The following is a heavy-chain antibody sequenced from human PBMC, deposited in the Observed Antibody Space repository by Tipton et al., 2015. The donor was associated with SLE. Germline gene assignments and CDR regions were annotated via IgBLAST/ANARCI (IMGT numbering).Heavy chain of an antibody. J-gene: IGHJ4*02. Sequence: SLRLSCAASGFSLSTYWMHWVRQAPGKGLVWVSRINSDGSLTNYADSVKGRFIISRDNAKNTLYLRVNSLRVDDTAMYYCARGPAYNHGSRSYKLDYWGQGTLVTVSS. CDR1: GFSLSTYW. D-gene: IGHD3-10*01. V-gene: IGHV3-74*01. CDR3: ARGPAYNHGSRSYKLDY. CDR2: INSDGSLT.